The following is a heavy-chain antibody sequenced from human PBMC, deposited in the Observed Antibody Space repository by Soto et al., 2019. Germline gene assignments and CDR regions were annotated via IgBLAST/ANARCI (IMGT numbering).Heavy chain of an antibody. J-gene: IGHJ4*02. D-gene: IGHD3-9*01. V-gene: IGHV3-21*01. CDR1: GFTFSSYS. Sequence: GGSLRLSCAASGFTFSSYSMNWVRQAPGKGLEWVSSISSSSSYIYYADSVKGRFTISRDNAKNSLYLQMNSLRAEDTAVYYCARDAETYYDILTGYYFDYWGQGTLVTVSS. CDR3: ARDAETYYDILTGYYFDY. CDR2: ISSSSSYI.